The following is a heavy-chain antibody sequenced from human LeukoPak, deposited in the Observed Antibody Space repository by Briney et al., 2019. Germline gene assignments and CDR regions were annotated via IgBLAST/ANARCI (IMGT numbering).Heavy chain of an antibody. V-gene: IGHV3-53*01. J-gene: IGHJ3*02. CDR1: GFTVSSNY. D-gene: IGHD1-26*01. CDR2: IYSGGST. CDR3: ARDIAASGSYYAFDI. Sequence: GGSLRRSCAASGFTVSSNYMSWVRQAPGRELEWVSVIYSGGSTYYADSVKGRFTISRDNSKNTLYLQMNSLRAEDTAVYYCARDIAASGSYYAFDIWGQGTMVTVSS.